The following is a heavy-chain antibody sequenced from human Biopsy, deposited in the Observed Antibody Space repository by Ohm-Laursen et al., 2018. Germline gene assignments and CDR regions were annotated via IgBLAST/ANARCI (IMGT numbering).Heavy chain of an antibody. J-gene: IGHJ4*02. Sequence: ASVKVSCKASGYILSGYYFHWVRQAPGQGLEWMGWMNPNSGNTGYAQKFQGRVTMTRNTSISTAYMEVSSLRSEDTAVYYCARGRNPVWFGEDLDYWGQGTPVTVSS. D-gene: IGHD3-10*01. CDR3: ARGRNPVWFGEDLDY. CDR1: GYILSGYY. CDR2: MNPNSGNT. V-gene: IGHV1-8*02.